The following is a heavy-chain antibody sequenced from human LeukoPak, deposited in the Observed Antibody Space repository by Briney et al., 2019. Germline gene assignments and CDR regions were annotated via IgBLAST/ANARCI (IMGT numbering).Heavy chain of an antibody. V-gene: IGHV1-2*06. Sequence: GASVKVSCKASGYTFTGYYMHWVRQAPGQGLEWMGRINPNSGGTNYAQKFQGRVTMTRDTSISTAYMELSRLRSDDTAVYYCARERSRDGYNSAFDIWGQGTMVTVSS. J-gene: IGHJ3*02. CDR1: GYTFTGYY. CDR2: INPNSGGT. CDR3: ARERSRDGYNSAFDI. D-gene: IGHD5-24*01.